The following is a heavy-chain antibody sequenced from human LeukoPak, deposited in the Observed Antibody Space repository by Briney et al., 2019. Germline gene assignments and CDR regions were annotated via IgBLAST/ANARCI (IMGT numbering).Heavy chain of an antibody. J-gene: IGHJ5*02. V-gene: IGHV4-31*03. CDR2: IYYSGST. CDR3: ARGIVVVTALNWFDP. Sequence: PSETLSLTCTVSGGSISSGGYYWSWIRQHPGKGLEWIGYIYYSGSTYYNPSLKSRVIISVDTSKNQFSLKLSSVTAADTAVYYCARGIVVVTALNWFDPWGQGTLVTVSS. CDR1: GGSISSGGYY. D-gene: IGHD2-21*02.